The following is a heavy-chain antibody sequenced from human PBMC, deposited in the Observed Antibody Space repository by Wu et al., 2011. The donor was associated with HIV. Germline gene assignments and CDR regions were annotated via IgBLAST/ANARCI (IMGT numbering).Heavy chain of an antibody. J-gene: IGHJ5*02. D-gene: IGHD6-13*01. Sequence: QVQLVQSGAEVEKPGSSVKVSCKASGGTFSTYGISWVRQAPGQGLEWMGGIIPILGTVKYAQKFQGRVTITADKSTSTAYMELSSLRSEDTAIYYCARGRYSSSWYGGWFDPGAREPWSPSPQ. V-gene: IGHV1-69*14. CDR2: IIPILGTV. CDR1: GGTFSTYG. CDR3: ARGRYSSSWYGGWFDP.